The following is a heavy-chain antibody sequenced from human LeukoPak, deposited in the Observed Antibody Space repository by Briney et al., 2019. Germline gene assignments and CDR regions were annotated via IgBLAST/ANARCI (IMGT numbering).Heavy chain of an antibody. D-gene: IGHD2-8*01. CDR1: GYSFTSYW. V-gene: IGHV5-51*01. J-gene: IGHJ4*02. Sequence: GESLKISCKGSGYSFTSYWIAWVRQMPGKGLEWMGIIYPGDSDTRYSPSFQGQVTISADKSISTAYLQWTSLKASDTAVFYCARLHNGLSPFDYWGQGTLVTVSS. CDR2: IYPGDSDT. CDR3: ARLHNGLSPFDY.